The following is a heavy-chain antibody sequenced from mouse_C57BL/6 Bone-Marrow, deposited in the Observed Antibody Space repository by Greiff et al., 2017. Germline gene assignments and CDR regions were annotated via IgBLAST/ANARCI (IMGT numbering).Heavy chain of an antibody. Sequence: QVQLKQSGAELARPGASVKLSCKASGYTFTSYGISWVKQRTGQGLEWIGEIYPRSGNTYYNEKFKGKATMTADKSSSTAYMALLRLTSAASAVSFCARSGYGNHYAMDFWGPGTSVTVSS. CDR3: ARSGYGNHYAMDF. CDR1: GYTFTSYG. D-gene: IGHD2-10*02. J-gene: IGHJ4*01. CDR2: IYPRSGNT. V-gene: IGHV1-81*01.